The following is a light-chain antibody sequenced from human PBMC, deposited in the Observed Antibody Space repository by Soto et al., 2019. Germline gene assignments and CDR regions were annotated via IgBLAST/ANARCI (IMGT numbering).Light chain of an antibody. Sequence: DIQMTQSPTTLSASVGDRVTITCRASQSINNWLAWYQQKPGKAPKVLIYKASNLQSGVPSRFSGSGSGTDFTLTISSLQSDDFATYYCQQCYSYPSTFGQGTTVDIK. CDR2: KAS. CDR1: QSINNW. CDR3: QQCYSYPST. V-gene: IGKV1-5*03. J-gene: IGKJ1*01.